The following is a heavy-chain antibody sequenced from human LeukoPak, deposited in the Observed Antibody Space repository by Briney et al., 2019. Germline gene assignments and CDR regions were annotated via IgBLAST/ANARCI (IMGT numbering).Heavy chain of an antibody. V-gene: IGHV3-23*01. CDR2: ISGNGGST. CDR1: GFIFSNYA. J-gene: IGHJ6*03. CDR3: AKLVAGRPSGYMDV. D-gene: IGHD6-6*01. Sequence: GGSLRLSCAASGFIFSNYAMSWVRQAPGKGLEWVSGISGNGGSTSYADSVKGRFTISRDNSKNTLYVQMNSLRAGDTAVYYCAKLVAGRPSGYMDVWGKGTTVTVSS.